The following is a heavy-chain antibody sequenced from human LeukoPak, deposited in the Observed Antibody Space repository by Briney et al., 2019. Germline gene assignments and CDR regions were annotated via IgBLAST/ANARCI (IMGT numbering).Heavy chain of an antibody. Sequence: PGGSLRLSCAASGFTFSSYAMSWVRQAPGKGLEWVSAISGSGGSTYYADSVKGRFTISRDNSKNTLYLQMNSLRAEDTAVYYCARGLTMIVVVWLGAFDIWGQGTMVTVSS. CDR2: ISGSGGST. J-gene: IGHJ3*02. D-gene: IGHD3-22*01. CDR3: ARGLTMIVVVWLGAFDI. CDR1: GFTFSSYA. V-gene: IGHV3-23*01.